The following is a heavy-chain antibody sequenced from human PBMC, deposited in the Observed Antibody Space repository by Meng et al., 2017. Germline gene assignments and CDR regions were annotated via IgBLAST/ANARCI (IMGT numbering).Heavy chain of an antibody. J-gene: IGHJ4*02. D-gene: IGHD2-15*01. CDR2: IYYSGST. V-gene: IGHV4-59*08. CDR3: ARGGVAVEY. CDR1: GCSISSYY. Sequence: QAQLPESGPGLVKTSETLSLTCTVSGCSISSYYWSWIRQPPGKGLDWIGYIYYSGSTNYHPSLKSRVTISGYTSKNQFSLKLSSVPAADTAVYYCARGGVAVEYWGQGTLVTVSS.